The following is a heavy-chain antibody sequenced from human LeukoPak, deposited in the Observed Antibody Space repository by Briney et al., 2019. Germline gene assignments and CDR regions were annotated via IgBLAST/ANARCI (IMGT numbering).Heavy chain of an antibody. J-gene: IGHJ5*02. CDR3: ARGDYYDGGGRNWFDP. CDR1: GGSMSSYY. CDR2: IHTSWAT. Sequence: SETLSLTCTVSGGSMSSYYWSFIRQPAGKGLEWIGRIHTSWATYYNPSLKSRVTMSVDTSRNQFSLRLTSVAAADTAVYYCARGDYYDGGGRNWFDPWGQGTLVTVSS. V-gene: IGHV4-4*07. D-gene: IGHD3-16*01.